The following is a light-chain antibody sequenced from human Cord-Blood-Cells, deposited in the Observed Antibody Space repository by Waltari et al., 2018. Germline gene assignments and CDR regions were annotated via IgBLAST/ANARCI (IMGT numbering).Light chain of an antibody. J-gene: IGLJ2*01. CDR1: SSDVVSYNL. CDR2: EGS. V-gene: IGLV2-23*03. CDR3: CSYAGSSTFNVV. Sequence: QSALTQPASVSGSPGQSITISCTGTSSDVVSYNLVSFSQQHPGKAPKLMIYEGSKRPSGVSNRFSGSKSGNTASLTISGLQAEDEADYYCCSYAGSSTFNVVFGGGTKLTVL.